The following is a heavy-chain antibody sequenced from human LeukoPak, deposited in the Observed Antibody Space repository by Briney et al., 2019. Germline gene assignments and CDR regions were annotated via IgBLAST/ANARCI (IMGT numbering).Heavy chain of an antibody. D-gene: IGHD1-26*01. CDR3: ATHIFEYSGSPQAAFDI. J-gene: IGHJ3*02. CDR2: IYPGDSDT. Sequence: GESLKISCKGSGYSFTSFWIGWVRQMPGKGLEWMGVIYPGDSDTTYSPSFQGQVTISVDNSISTAYLQWSSLRASDTAMYYCATHIFEYSGSPQAAFDIWGQGTMVTVSS. CDR1: GYSFTSFW. V-gene: IGHV5-51*01.